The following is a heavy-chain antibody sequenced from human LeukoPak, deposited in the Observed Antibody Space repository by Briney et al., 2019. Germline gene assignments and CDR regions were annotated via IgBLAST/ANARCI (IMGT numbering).Heavy chain of an antibody. CDR3: ARDINGYYYDSHGYYPTDL. CDR2: ISVYNGNT. D-gene: IGHD3-22*01. Sequence: GASVTVSCKASGYIFNNYGISWVRQAPGQGLEWMGWISVYNGNTNYPQRLQGRVTMTTDTSTTTAYMELRSLRSDDTAVYYCARDINGYYYDSHGYYPTDLWGQGTLVTVSS. V-gene: IGHV1-18*01. CDR1: GYIFNNYG. J-gene: IGHJ5*02.